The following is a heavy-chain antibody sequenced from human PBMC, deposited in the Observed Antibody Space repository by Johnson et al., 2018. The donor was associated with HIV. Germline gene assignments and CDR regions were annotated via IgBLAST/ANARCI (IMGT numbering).Heavy chain of an antibody. Sequence: VHLVESGGGLVEPGGSLRLSCAASGFTFSSYWMHWVRQAPGKGLVWVSRINSDGSSTSYADSVKGRFTISRDNAKNTLYLQMNSLRAEDTAVYYCARDLEAPLEEDAFDIWGQGTMVTVSS. V-gene: IGHV3-74*01. CDR3: ARDLEAPLEEDAFDI. J-gene: IGHJ3*02. CDR1: GFTFSSYW. D-gene: IGHD3-3*01. CDR2: INSDGSST.